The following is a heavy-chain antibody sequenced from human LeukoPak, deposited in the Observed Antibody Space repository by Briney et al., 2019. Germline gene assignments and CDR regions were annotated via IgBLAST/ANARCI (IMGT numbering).Heavy chain of an antibody. Sequence: PSETLSLTCTVSGGSISSSSYYWGWIRQPPGKGLEWIGSIYYSGSTYYNPSLKSRVTISVDTSKNQFSLKLSSVTAADTAVYYCARRDSSGYYRTNWFDPWGQGTLVTVSS. J-gene: IGHJ5*02. CDR1: GGSISSSSYY. D-gene: IGHD3-22*01. CDR2: IYYSGST. CDR3: ARRDSSGYYRTNWFDP. V-gene: IGHV4-39*01.